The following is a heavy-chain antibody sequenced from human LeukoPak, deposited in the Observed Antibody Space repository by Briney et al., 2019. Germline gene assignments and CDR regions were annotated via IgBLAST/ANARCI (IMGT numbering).Heavy chain of an antibody. D-gene: IGHD6-13*01. CDR2: IWYDGSNK. J-gene: IGHJ6*02. Sequence: PGGSLRLSCAASGFTFSSYGMYWVRQAPGKGLEWVAVIWYDGSNKYYADSVKGRFTISRDNSKNTLYLQMNSLRAEDTAVYYCARDSYSSSAPDYIHYYYYYGMDVWGQGTTVTVSS. CDR1: GFTFSSYG. V-gene: IGHV3-33*07. CDR3: ARDSYSSSAPDYIHYYYYYGMDV.